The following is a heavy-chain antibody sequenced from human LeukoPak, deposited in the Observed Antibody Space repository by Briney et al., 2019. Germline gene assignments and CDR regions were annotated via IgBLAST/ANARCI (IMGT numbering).Heavy chain of an antibody. CDR1: GFTFGDYA. Sequence: GGSLRLSCTASGFTFGDYAMSWVRQAPGKGLEWVGFIRSKAYGGTTEYAASVKGRFTISRDDSKSIAYLQMNSLKTEDTAVYYCAKGHWGYAVTKDLDYWGQGTLVTVSS. V-gene: IGHV3-49*04. J-gene: IGHJ4*02. CDR2: IRSKAYGGTT. CDR3: AKGHWGYAVTKDLDY. D-gene: IGHD4-17*01.